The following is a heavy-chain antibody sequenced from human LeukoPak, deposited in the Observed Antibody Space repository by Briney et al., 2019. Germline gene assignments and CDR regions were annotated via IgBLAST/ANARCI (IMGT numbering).Heavy chain of an antibody. J-gene: IGHJ6*03. CDR3: ARRYYYYYMDV. CDR2: INHSGST. CDR1: GGSFSGYY. V-gene: IGHV4-34*01. Sequence: SETLSLTCAVYGGSFSGYYWSWIRQPPGKGLEWIGEINHSGSTNYNPSLKSRVTISVDTSKNQFSLKLSSVTAADTAVYYCARRYYYYYMDVWGKGTTVTVSS.